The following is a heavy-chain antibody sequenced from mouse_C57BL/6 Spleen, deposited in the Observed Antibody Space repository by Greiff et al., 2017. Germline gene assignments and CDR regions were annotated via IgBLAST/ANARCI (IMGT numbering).Heavy chain of an antibody. CDR1: GFTFSSYA. V-gene: IGHV5-4*03. Sequence: EVKVVESGGGLVKPGGSLKLSCAASGFTFSSYAMSWVRQTPEKRLEWVATISDGGSYTYYPDNVKGRFTISRDNAKNNLYLQMSHLKSEDTAMYYCARAQDDGYDYWGQGTTLTVSS. D-gene: IGHD2-3*01. CDR2: ISDGGSYT. J-gene: IGHJ2*01. CDR3: ARAQDDGYDY.